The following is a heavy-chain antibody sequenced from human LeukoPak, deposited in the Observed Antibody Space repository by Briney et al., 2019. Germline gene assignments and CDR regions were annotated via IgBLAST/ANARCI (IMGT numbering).Heavy chain of an antibody. J-gene: IGHJ4*02. Sequence: GRSLRLSCAASGFTFDDYAMHWVRQAPGKGLEWVSGISWNSGSIGYADSVKGRFTISRDNAKNSLYLQMNSLRAEDTALYYCAKGGSSGPSNYFDYWGQGTLVTASS. CDR2: ISWNSGSI. V-gene: IGHV3-9*01. CDR1: GFTFDDYA. CDR3: AKGGSSGPSNYFDY. D-gene: IGHD6-19*01.